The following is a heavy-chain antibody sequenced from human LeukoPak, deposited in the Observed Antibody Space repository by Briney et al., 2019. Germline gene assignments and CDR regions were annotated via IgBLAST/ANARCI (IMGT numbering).Heavy chain of an antibody. V-gene: IGHV3-23*01. Sequence: GGSLRLSCAASGFTFSSYAMSWVRQAPGKGLEWVSAISGSGGSTYYADSVKGRFTISRDNSKNTLYLQMNSLRAEDTAVYYCAKVVGYYGGFNNDAFDILGQGTMVTVSS. J-gene: IGHJ3*02. CDR2: ISGSGGST. CDR1: GFTFSSYA. CDR3: AKVVGYYGGFNNDAFDI. D-gene: IGHD4-23*01.